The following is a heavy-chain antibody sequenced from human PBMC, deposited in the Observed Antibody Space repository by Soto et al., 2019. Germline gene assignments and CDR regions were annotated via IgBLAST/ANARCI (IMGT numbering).Heavy chain of an antibody. V-gene: IGHV1-69*02. J-gene: IGHJ5*02. Sequence: QVQLVQSGAEVKKPGSSVKVSCKASGGTFSRYTINWVRQAPGQGLEWMGRIIPIAAIANYTQKFQARVTITVDKSSTTAYMELSSLSSDDTAVYYCARGSTIVRGAPSWFDPWGQGTLVTVSS. D-gene: IGHD3-10*01. CDR2: IIPIAAIA. CDR3: ARGSTIVRGAPSWFDP. CDR1: GGTFSRYT.